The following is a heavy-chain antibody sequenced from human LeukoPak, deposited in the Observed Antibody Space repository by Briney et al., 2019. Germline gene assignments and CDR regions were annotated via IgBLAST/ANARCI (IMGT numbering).Heavy chain of an antibody. J-gene: IGHJ3*02. Sequence: GGSLRLSCAASGFTFSSYSMNWVRQASGKGLEWVSYISSSSSTIYYADSVKGRFTISRDNAKNSLYLQMNSLRAEDTAVYYCARDQSYYDYVWGSYRPDAFDIWGQGTMVTVSS. V-gene: IGHV3-48*01. D-gene: IGHD3-16*02. CDR3: ARDQSYYDYVWGSYRPDAFDI. CDR2: ISSSSSTI. CDR1: GFTFSSYS.